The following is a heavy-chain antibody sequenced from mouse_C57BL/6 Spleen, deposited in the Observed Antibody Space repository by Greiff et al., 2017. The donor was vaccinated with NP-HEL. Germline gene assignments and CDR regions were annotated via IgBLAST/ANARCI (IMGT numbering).Heavy chain of an antibody. CDR1: GYAFSSYW. D-gene: IGHD4-1*01. Sequence: QVQLQQSGAELVKPGASVKISCKASGYAFSSYWMNWVKQRPGKGLEWIGQIYPGDGDTNYNGKFKGKATLTADKSSSTAYMQLSSLTSEDSAVYFCARGPHWEEKAMDYWGQGTSVTVSS. J-gene: IGHJ4*01. CDR2: IYPGDGDT. CDR3: ARGPHWEEKAMDY. V-gene: IGHV1-80*01.